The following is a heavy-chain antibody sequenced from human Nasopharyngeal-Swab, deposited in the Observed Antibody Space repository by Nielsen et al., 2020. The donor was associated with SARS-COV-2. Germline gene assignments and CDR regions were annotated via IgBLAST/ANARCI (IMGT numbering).Heavy chain of an antibody. CDR1: GFTFSSYW. J-gene: IGHJ6*02. V-gene: IGHV3-7*01. CDR3: ASTGYSSGWYLSTLYYYYGMDV. Sequence: GESLKISCAASGFTFSSYWMSWVRQAPGKGLEWVANIKQDGSEKYYVDSVKGRFTISRDNAKNSLYLQMNSLRAEDTAVYYCASTGYSSGWYLSTLYYYYGMDVWGQGTTVTVSS. CDR2: IKQDGSEK. D-gene: IGHD6-19*01.